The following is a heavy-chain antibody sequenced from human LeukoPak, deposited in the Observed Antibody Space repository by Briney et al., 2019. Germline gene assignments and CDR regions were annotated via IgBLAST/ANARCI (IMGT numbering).Heavy chain of an antibody. CDR1: GGSISSSSYY. J-gene: IGHJ5*02. CDR3: ARLVLDVWGSYRFDP. D-gene: IGHD3-16*02. V-gene: IGHV4-39*01. CDR2: IFYSGST. Sequence: PSEALSLPCTVSGGSISSSSYYWGWIRQPPGKGLEWIGSIFYSGSTYYNPSLESRVTISVDTSKNQFSLKLTSVTAADTAVYYCARLVLDVWGSYRFDPWGQGTLVTVSS.